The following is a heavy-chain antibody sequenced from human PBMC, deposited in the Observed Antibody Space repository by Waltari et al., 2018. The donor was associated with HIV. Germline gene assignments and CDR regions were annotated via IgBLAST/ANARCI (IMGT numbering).Heavy chain of an antibody. J-gene: IGHJ6*02. CDR2: ISSGGSTT. V-gene: IGHV3-74*01. CDR3: ARYRPEVHYYNGMDV. D-gene: IGHD3-16*02. Sequence: EVQLVESGGGYLQAGGSLRLSVAASGFAFRRYYMFGVRQAPGKGLVWVARISSGGSTTSYADSVKGRFTVSRDNARNTLYLQMNSLRAEDTAVYYCARYRPEVHYYNGMDVWGQGTTVTVSS. CDR1: GFAFRRYY.